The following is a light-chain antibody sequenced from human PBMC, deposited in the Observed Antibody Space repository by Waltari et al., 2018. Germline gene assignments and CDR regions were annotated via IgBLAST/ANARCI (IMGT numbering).Light chain of an antibody. J-gene: IGKJ3*01. CDR1: QGIRSY. Sequence: AIRITQSPSSLSASTGDRVTITCRASQGIRSYLALYQQKPGKAPKLLIYAASTLQSGVPSRFSGSGSGTDFTLTISCLQSEDFATYYCQQYYSYPPFTFGPGTKVDIK. CDR3: QQYYSYPPFT. CDR2: AAS. V-gene: IGKV1-8*01.